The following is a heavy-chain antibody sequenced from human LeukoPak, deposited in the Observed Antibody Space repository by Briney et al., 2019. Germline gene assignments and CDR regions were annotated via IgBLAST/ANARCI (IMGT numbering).Heavy chain of an antibody. Sequence: SQTLSLTCAISGDSVSNNSVAWNWIRQTPSRGLEWLGRTYYRSKWYNEYAGSVRSRITINPDTSKNQFSLQLNSVTPEDTAVYYCARGYSSRNWGQGTLVTVSS. CDR2: TYYRSKWYN. CDR1: GDSVSNNSVA. J-gene: IGHJ4*02. V-gene: IGHV6-1*01. CDR3: ARGYSSRN. D-gene: IGHD1-26*01.